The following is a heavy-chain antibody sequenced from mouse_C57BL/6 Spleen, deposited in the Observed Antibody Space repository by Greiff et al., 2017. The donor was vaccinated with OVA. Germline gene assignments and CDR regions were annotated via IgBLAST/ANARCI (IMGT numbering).Heavy chain of an antibody. Sequence: EVHLVESGAELVKPGASVKLSCTASGFNIKDYYMHWVKQRTEQGLEWIGRIDPEDGETKYAPKFQGKATITADTSSNTAYLQLSSLTSEDTAVYYCARAYGSSYWFAYWGQGTLVTVSA. CDR3: ARAYGSSYWFAY. D-gene: IGHD1-1*01. V-gene: IGHV14-2*01. CDR1: GFNIKDYY. J-gene: IGHJ3*01. CDR2: IDPEDGET.